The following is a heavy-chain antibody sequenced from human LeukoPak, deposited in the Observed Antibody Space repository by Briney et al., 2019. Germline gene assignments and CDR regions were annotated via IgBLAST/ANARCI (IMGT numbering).Heavy chain of an antibody. D-gene: IGHD4-17*01. CDR3: ARGRAVTTFDY. V-gene: IGHV4-34*01. J-gene: IGHJ4*02. CDR1: GGSFSGYY. CDR2: INHSGST. Sequence: SETLSLTCAVYGGSFSGYYRSWIRQPPGKGLEWIGEINHSGSTNYNPSLKSRVTISVDTSKNQFSLKLSSVTAADTAVYYCARGRAVTTFDYWGQGTLVTVSS.